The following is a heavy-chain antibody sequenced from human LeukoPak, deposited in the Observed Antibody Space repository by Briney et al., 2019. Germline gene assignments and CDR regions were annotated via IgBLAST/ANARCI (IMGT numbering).Heavy chain of an antibody. CDR1: GFIFSSYA. D-gene: IGHD5-18*01. CDR2: IWYDGSNK. Sequence: PGGSLRLSCAASGFIFSSYAMHWVRQAPGKGPEWVAIIWYDGSNKYYAESVEGRFTISRDNSKNTLYLQMNSLRAEDTAVYSCAGGLGYSYGYGIDYWGQGTLVIASS. V-gene: IGHV3-33*01. CDR3: AGGLGYSYGYGIDY. J-gene: IGHJ4*02.